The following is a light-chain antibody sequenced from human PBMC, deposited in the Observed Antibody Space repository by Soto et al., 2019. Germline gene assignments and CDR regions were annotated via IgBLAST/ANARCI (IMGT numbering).Light chain of an antibody. CDR2: GTS. CDR3: QQYGRTPPHT. CDR1: QSVDSRY. Sequence: IVLTQSPGTLSLSPGERATLSCRASQSVDSRYLAWYQQKPGQAPRLLLYGTSTRATSIPDRFSGGGSGTDFTLTISRLEPEDFAVYYCQQYGRTPPHTFGPGTKVDIK. V-gene: IGKV3-20*01. J-gene: IGKJ3*01.